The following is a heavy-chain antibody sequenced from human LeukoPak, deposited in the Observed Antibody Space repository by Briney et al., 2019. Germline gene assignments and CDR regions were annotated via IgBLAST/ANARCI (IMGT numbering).Heavy chain of an antibody. Sequence: GGSLRLSCVVSRLTFTRNTMCWVRQAPGKGLEWVSGISVSGGSEYYADSVKGRFSVSRDNSKNAVYLKMNILRPEDPAVYFCASHAHDYDSSGYFASWGQGALVTVSS. V-gene: IGHV3-23*01. CDR2: ISVSGGSE. D-gene: IGHD3-22*01. J-gene: IGHJ4*02. CDR1: RLTFTRNT. CDR3: ASHAHDYDSSGYFAS.